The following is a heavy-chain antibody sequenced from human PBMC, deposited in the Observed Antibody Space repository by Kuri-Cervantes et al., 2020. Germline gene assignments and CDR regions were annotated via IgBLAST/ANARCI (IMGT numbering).Heavy chain of an antibody. CDR1: GFTFSNAW. J-gene: IGHJ4*02. D-gene: IGHD5-24*01. CDR2: ISSSSSYI. Sequence: GESLKISCAASGFTFSNAWMSWVRQAPGKGLEWVSSISSSSSYIYYADSVKGRFTISRDNAKNSLYLQMNSLRAEDTAVYYCARGGLGRDGYNFLYWGQGTLVTVSS. CDR3: ARGGLGRDGYNFLY. V-gene: IGHV3-21*01.